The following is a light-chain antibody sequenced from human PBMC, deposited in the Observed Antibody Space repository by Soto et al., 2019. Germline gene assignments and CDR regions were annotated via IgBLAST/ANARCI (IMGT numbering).Light chain of an antibody. Sequence: DIPMTQSPSTLSASAGDRATLSCRASQSVSSNLAWYQQKPGQAPRLLIYGASTRATGIPARFSGSGSGTEFTLTISSLQSEDFAVYYCQQYNNWPPWTFGQGTEVDIK. CDR2: GAS. CDR1: QSVSSN. J-gene: IGKJ1*01. V-gene: IGKV3-15*01. CDR3: QQYNNWPPWT.